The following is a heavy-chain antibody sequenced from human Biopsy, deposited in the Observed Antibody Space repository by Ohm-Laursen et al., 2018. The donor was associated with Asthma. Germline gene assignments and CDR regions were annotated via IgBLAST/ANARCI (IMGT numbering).Heavy chain of an antibody. CDR1: GFTFSTYG. CDR2: IAWDGINS. V-gene: IGHV3-30*03. Sequence: SLRLSCSASGFTFSTYGMHWVRQAPGKGLEWVAFIAWDGINSYYADSVKGRFTISRDNSRNTLYLQKNSLRAGDTAVYYCARAGESDLVGGLDVWGQGTTVIVS. CDR3: ARAGESDLVGGLDV. D-gene: IGHD2-21*01. J-gene: IGHJ6*02.